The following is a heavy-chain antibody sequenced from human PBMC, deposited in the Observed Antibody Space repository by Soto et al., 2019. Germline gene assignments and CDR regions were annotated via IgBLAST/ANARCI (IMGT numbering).Heavy chain of an antibody. CDR2: ISFDGGEK. D-gene: IGHD2-15*01. CDR3: ARHRTSCSGGLCNSVGLFDP. V-gene: IGHV3-30-3*01. Sequence: QVQLVESGGGVVQPGRSLRLSCAASGFTFIAYSMHWVRQAPGKGLEWLAFISFDGGEKHYADSVKGRCTISRDNSNNTLYLPMNTLRDDDTAIYYCARHRTSCSGGLCNSVGLFDPWGQGTLVIVSS. CDR1: GFTFIAYS. J-gene: IGHJ5*02.